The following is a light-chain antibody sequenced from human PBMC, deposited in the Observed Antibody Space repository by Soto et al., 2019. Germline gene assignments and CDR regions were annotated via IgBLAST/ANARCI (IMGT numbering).Light chain of an antibody. CDR1: QSVSSN. V-gene: IGKV3-15*01. CDR3: QQYNNWPLT. Sequence: EIVMTQSPSTLSVSPGERATPSCRASQSVSSNLAWYQQKPGQAPRLLIYGASTRATGIPARFSGSGSGTEFTLTISSLQSEDFVVYYCQQYNNWPLTFGGGTKVDI. CDR2: GAS. J-gene: IGKJ4*01.